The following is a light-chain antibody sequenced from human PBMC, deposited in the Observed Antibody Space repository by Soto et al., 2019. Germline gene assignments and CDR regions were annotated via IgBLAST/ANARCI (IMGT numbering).Light chain of an antibody. CDR2: DAS. J-gene: IGKJ4*01. CDR1: QSISSW. CDR3: QQYKSYPLT. V-gene: IGKV1-5*01. Sequence: DIQMTQSPSTLFASVGDRGSITCRASQSISSWLAWYQQKPGKAPKLLIYDASSLESGVPSRFSGSGSGTEFTLTISSVQPDDFATYYCQQYKSYPLTFGGGTKVDIK.